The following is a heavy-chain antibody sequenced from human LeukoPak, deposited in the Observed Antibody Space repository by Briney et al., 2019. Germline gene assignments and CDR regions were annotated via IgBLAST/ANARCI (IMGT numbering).Heavy chain of an antibody. J-gene: IGHJ5*02. CDR3: AREHNWNYGLDP. V-gene: IGHV1-8*03. CDR1: GYTFTGYD. Sequence: GASVKVSCKASGYTFTGYDINWVRQATGQGLEWMGWMNPNSGNTGYAQKFQGRVTITRNTSISTAYMELSSLRSEDTAVYYCAREHNWNYGLDPWGQGTLVTVSS. CDR2: MNPNSGNT. D-gene: IGHD1-7*01.